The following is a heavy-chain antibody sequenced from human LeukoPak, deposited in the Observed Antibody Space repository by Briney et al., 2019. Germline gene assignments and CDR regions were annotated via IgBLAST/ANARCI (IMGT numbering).Heavy chain of an antibody. Sequence: EASVKVSCKASGYTFTGYYMHWVRQAPGQGLEWMGRINPNSGGTNYAQKFQGRVIMTRDTSISTVYMELSRLRSDDTAFYYCARGDYYDSSGYFYWGQGTLVTVSS. D-gene: IGHD3-22*01. V-gene: IGHV1-2*06. CDR2: INPNSGGT. CDR3: ARGDYYDSSGYFY. J-gene: IGHJ4*02. CDR1: GYTFTGYY.